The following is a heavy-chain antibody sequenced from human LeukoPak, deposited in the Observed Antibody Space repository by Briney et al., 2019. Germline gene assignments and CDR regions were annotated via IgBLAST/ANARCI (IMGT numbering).Heavy chain of an antibody. CDR2: INPNSGGT. J-gene: IGHJ4*02. CDR1: GFTFTGYY. D-gene: IGHD6-19*01. Sequence: ASVKVSCKASGFTFTGYYMHWVRQAPGQGLEWMGWINPNSGGTNYAQKFQGRVTMTRDTSISTAYMEVSRLRSDDTAVYYCARNIQEQWLVQGYWGQGTLVTVSS. CDR3: ARNIQEQWLVQGY. V-gene: IGHV1-2*02.